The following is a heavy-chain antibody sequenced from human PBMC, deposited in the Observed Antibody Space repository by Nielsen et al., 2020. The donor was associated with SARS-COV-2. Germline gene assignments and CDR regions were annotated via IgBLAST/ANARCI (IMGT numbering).Heavy chain of an antibody. J-gene: IGHJ4*01. V-gene: IGHV3-20*04. CDR3: ASHTNFSGVNGYFTPPFDY. CDR2: INWMVGSS. D-gene: IGHD3-3*01. CDR1: GFTFNDYT. Sequence: GESLNISCDSTGFTFNDYTMIWVRQAPGNGLEWVSAINWMVGSSRYVDSVKGRFTISRDNAKNSPYLQMNGLRAEDTALYYCASHTNFSGVNGYFTPPFDYWGHGTQVTVSS.